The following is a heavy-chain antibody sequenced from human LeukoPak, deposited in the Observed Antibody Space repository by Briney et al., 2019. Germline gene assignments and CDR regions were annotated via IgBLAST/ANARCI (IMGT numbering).Heavy chain of an antibody. J-gene: IGHJ3*02. D-gene: IGHD3-22*01. CDR3: ARDFSSGYYGAFDI. Sequence: ASVKVSCKASGYTFTGYYMHWVRQAPGQGLEWMGWINPNSGDTNYAQKFQGRVTMTRDTSISTAYMELSRLRSDDTAVYYCARDFSSGYYGAFDIWGQGTMVTVSS. CDR1: GYTFTGYY. V-gene: IGHV1-2*02. CDR2: INPNSGDT.